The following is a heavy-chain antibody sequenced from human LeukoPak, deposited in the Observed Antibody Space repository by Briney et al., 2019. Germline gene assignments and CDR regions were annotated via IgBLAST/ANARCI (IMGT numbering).Heavy chain of an antibody. Sequence: ASETLSLTCTVSGGSISGSSYFWGWIRQPPGKGLEWIGYIYYSGSTNYNPSLKSRVTIPVDTSKNQFSLKLSSVTAADTAVYYCARQGRYCSSTSCYRWFDPWGQGTLVTVSS. V-gene: IGHV4-61*05. CDR2: IYYSGST. CDR3: ARQGRYCSSTSCYRWFDP. D-gene: IGHD2-2*01. J-gene: IGHJ5*02. CDR1: GGSISGSSYF.